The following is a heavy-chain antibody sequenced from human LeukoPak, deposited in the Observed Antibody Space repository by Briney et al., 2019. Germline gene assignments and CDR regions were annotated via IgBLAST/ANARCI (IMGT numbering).Heavy chain of an antibody. CDR2: ISSSSSYI. CDR3: ARDVAAMDYYYYYYYMDV. Sequence: PGGSLRLSCAASGFTFSTYSMTWVRQAPGKGLEWVSFISSSSSYIYYADSVKGRFTISRDNAKNSLYLQMNSLRAEDTAVYYCARDVAAMDYYYYYYYMDVWGKGTTVTVSS. J-gene: IGHJ6*03. D-gene: IGHD2-15*01. V-gene: IGHV3-21*01. CDR1: GFTFSTYS.